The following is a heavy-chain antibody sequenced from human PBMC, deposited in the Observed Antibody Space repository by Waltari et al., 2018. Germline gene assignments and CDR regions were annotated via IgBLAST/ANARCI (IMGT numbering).Heavy chain of an antibody. CDR2: IKQDGSEK. D-gene: IGHD1-1*01. J-gene: IGHJ4*02. Sequence: DVQLVASGGGLVQPGGSLRLSCAASGFIFSNYWMSWVRQAPGKGLEWVANIKQDGSEKYYVDSVKGRFTISRDNAKNSLYLQMNSLRAEDTAVYFCARDTTGGLGHFDYWGQGTLVTVPS. CDR1: GFIFSNYW. V-gene: IGHV3-7*03. CDR3: ARDTTGGLGHFDY.